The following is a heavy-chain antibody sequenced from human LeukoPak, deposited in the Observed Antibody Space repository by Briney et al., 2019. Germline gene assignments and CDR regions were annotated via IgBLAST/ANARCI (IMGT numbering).Heavy chain of an antibody. CDR3: ARGVDYGMDV. J-gene: IGHJ6*02. CDR2: SSAGNGDT. D-gene: IGHD3-3*01. CDR1: GYTLTNHA. Sequence: GASVKVSCKASGYTLTNHAIHCVRQAPGQRREWMGWSSAGNGDTKSAQEFQGRVTITRDTSATTAYMELGRLRAEDMAVYNCARGVDYGMDVWGQGTTVTVSS. V-gene: IGHV1-3*02.